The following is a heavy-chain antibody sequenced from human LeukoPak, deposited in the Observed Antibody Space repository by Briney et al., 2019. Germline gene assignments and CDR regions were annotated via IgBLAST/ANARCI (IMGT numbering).Heavy chain of an antibody. J-gene: IGHJ4*02. D-gene: IGHD1-26*01. CDR3: ARAGSGSYYYFDS. V-gene: IGHV4-59*01. CDR2: IYYSGST. CDR1: GGSISSYY. Sequence: SETPSLTCTVSGGSISSYYWSWIRQPPGKGLEWIGYIYYSGSTNYNPSLKSRVTISVDTSKNQFSLKLSSVTAADTAMYYCARAGSGSYYYFDSWGQGTLVTVSS.